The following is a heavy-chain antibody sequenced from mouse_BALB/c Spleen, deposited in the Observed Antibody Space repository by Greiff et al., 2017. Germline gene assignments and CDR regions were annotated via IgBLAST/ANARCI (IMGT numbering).Heavy chain of an antibody. D-gene: IGHD2-2*01. J-gene: IGHJ3*01. CDR3: ARRGYEAWFAY. Sequence: VKLQQSGAELMKPGASVKISCKATGYTFSSYWIEWVKQRPGHGLEWIGEILPGSGSTNYNEKFKGKATFTADTSSNTAYMQLSSLTSEDSAVYYCARRGYEAWFAYWGQGTLVTVSA. V-gene: IGHV1-9*01. CDR2: ILPGSGST. CDR1: GYTFSSYW.